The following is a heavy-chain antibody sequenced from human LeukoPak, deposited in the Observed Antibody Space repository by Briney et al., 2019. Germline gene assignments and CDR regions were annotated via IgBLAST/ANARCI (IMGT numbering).Heavy chain of an antibody. V-gene: IGHV4-34*01. D-gene: IGHD6-13*01. J-gene: IGHJ4*02. CDR3: ARDLAAAGTVLDY. CDR1: GGSFSGYY. Sequence: PSETLSLTCAVCGGSFSGYYWSWIRQPPGKGLEWIGEINHSGSTNYNPSLKSRVTISVDTSKNQFSLKLSSVTAEDTAVYYCARDLAAAGTVLDYWGQGTPVTVSS. CDR2: INHSGST.